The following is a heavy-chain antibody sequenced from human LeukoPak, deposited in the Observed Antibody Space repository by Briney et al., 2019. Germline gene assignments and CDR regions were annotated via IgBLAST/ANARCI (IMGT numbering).Heavy chain of an antibody. Sequence: PGGSLRLSCAASGFTFDDYGMSWVRQAPGKGLEWVSGINWNGGSTGYADSVKGRFTISRDNSKNTLYLQMNSLGAEDTAVYYCAKGLSSWAEDAFDIWGQGTMVTVSS. J-gene: IGHJ3*02. CDR3: AKGLSSWAEDAFDI. V-gene: IGHV3-20*04. CDR1: GFTFDDYG. CDR2: INWNGGST. D-gene: IGHD6-13*01.